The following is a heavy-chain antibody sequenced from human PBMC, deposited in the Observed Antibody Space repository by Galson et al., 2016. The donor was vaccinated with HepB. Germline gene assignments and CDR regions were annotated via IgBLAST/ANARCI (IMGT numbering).Heavy chain of an antibody. J-gene: IGHJ3*01. CDR3: ARPGGGSCYSFCGFDV. CDR2: IYHGGAT. D-gene: IGHD2-15*01. Sequence: SETLSLTCDVSGGSVTNNHWWSWVRQPPGAGLEWIGEIYHGGATNYNPSLKSRVTMSMDKPKNQLSLTLTSVTAADTAMYYCARPGGGSCYSFCGFDVWGQGTMVTVSS. V-gene: IGHV4-4*02. CDR1: GGSVTNNHW.